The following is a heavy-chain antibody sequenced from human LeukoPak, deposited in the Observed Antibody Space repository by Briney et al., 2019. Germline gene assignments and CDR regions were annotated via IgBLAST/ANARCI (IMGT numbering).Heavy chain of an antibody. CDR2: ISYDGSNK. D-gene: IGHD2-2*01. J-gene: IGHJ4*02. Sequence: GGSLRLPCAASGFTFSSYAMHWVRQAPGKGLEWVAVISYDGSNKYYADSVKGRFTISRDNSKNTLYLQMNSLRAEDTAVYYCASSSSLGVDYWGQGTLVTVSS. V-gene: IGHV3-30*04. CDR1: GFTFSSYA. CDR3: ASSSSLGVDY.